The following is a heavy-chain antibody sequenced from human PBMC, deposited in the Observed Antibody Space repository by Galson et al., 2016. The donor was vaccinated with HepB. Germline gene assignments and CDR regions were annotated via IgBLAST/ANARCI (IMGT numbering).Heavy chain of an antibody. CDR2: ISSGGSSI. V-gene: IGHV3-11*04. CDR1: GFAFRNFA. D-gene: IGHD5-12*01. CDR3: AGYGYSGYEVGCFDL. Sequence: SLRLSCAASGFAFRNFAMSWVRQAPGKGLEWVSSISSGGSSIYYADSVKGRFTISRDNAKNSLYLQMNSLRAEDTAVYYCAGYGYSGYEVGCFDLWGQGTLVTVSS. J-gene: IGHJ5*02.